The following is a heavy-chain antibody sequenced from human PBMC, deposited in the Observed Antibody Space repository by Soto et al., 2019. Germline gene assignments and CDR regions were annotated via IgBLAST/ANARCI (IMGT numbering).Heavy chain of an antibody. D-gene: IGHD6-6*01. CDR2: INPSGGST. J-gene: IGHJ3*02. CDR1: GYTFTSYY. Sequence: ASVKVSCKASGYTFTSYYMHWVRQAPGQGLEWMGIINPSGGSTSYAQKFQGRVTMTRDTSTSTVYMELSSLRSEDTAVYYCARSQLGPDDAFDIWGQGTMVTVS. V-gene: IGHV1-46*01. CDR3: ARSQLGPDDAFDI.